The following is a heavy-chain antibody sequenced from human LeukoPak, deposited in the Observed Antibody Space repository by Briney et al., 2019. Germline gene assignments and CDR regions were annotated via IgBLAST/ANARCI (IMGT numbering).Heavy chain of an antibody. CDR3: TRDHSDAFDI. V-gene: IGHV3-49*04. CDR1: GFTFGDYA. Sequence: TGGSLRLSCTASGFTFGDYAMSWVRQAPGKGLEWVGFIRSKAYGGTTEYAASVKGRFTISRDDSKSIAYLQMNSLKTEDTAVYYCTRDHSDAFDIWGQGTMVTVSS. CDR2: IRSKAYGGTT. J-gene: IGHJ3*02.